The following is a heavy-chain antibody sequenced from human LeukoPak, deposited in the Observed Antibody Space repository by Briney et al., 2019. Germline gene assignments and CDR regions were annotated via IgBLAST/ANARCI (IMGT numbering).Heavy chain of an antibody. CDR3: ARRYDGFDY. J-gene: IGHJ4*02. CDR1: GFTFSSYA. D-gene: IGHD3-3*01. Sequence: HPGGSLRLSCAASGFTFSSYAVHWVRQAPGRGLEWVAVISYDGSDKYYADSVKGRFSISRDNSKNTLYLQMNSLRAEDTAVYYCARRYDGFDYWGQGTLVTGSS. V-gene: IGHV3-30-3*01. CDR2: ISYDGSDK.